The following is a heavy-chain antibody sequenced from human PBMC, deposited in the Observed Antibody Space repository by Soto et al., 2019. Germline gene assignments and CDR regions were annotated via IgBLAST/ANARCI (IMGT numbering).Heavy chain of an antibody. V-gene: IGHV1-18*01. CDR3: AREGLLGGTLFAFDI. Sequence: QVQLVQSGAEVKKPGASVKVSCQASGYTFTNYGVGWGRQAPGQGLEWMGWISAHNGNTDYLQSLQGRLTLTTDTSTSTAYMELKSLRSDDTAVYFCAREGLLGGTLFAFDIWGQGTLVTVSS. CDR2: ISAHNGNT. CDR1: GYTFTNYG. J-gene: IGHJ3*02. D-gene: IGHD3-16*01.